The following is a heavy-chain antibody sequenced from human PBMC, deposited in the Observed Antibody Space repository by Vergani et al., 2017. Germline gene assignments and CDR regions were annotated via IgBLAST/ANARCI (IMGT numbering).Heavy chain of an antibody. D-gene: IGHD3-9*01. CDR3: ARGDYGILTDYRY. CDR1: GYTFSNYY. Sequence: QVQVVQSGAEVKKSGASVKVSCKTSGYTFSNYYMHWVRQAPGQGLEWMGIINPSGGHTNYAQKFQGRVTMTRNTSTSTVYMELSSLRSEDTAIYSCARGDYGILTDYRYWGQGTLVTVSA. V-gene: IGHV1-46*03. J-gene: IGHJ4*02. CDR2: INPSGGHT.